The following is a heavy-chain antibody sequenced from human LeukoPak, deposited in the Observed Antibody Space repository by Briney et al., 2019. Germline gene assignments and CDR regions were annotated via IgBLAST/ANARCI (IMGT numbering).Heavy chain of an antibody. D-gene: IGHD3-10*01. V-gene: IGHV3-48*02. CDR1: GFTFSRDS. J-gene: IGHJ4*02. CDR3: ARGMYYYGSGGLDY. Sequence: SGGSLRLSCAASGFTFSRDSMNWVRQAPGKGLEWVSYISSGSIIYYADSVKGRFTISRDNAKNSLYLQMHSLRDEDTAVYYCARGMYYYGSGGLDYWGQGTLVTVSS. CDR2: ISSGSII.